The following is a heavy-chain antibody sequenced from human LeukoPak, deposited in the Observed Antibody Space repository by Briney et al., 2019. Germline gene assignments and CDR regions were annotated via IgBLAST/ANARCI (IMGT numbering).Heavy chain of an antibody. CDR1: GGSISSSSYY. Sequence: SETLSLTCTVSGGSISSSSYYCGWIRQPPGKGLEWIGSIYYSGSTYYNPSLKSRVTISVDTSKNQFSLKLSSVPAADTAVYYCASGVYDSRSFDYWGQGTLVTVSS. CDR2: IYYSGST. D-gene: IGHD3-22*01. V-gene: IGHV4-39*07. J-gene: IGHJ4*02. CDR3: ASGVYDSRSFDY.